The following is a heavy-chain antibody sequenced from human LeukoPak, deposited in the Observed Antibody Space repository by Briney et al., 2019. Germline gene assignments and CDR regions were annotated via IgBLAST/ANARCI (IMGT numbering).Heavy chain of an antibody. J-gene: IGHJ4*02. D-gene: IGHD2-15*01. CDR1: GFTFSTYS. CDR2: ISSSSSSI. V-gene: IGHV3-48*01. CDR3: ARKVANTCGYFDS. Sequence: PGGSLRLSCAGSGFTFSTYSMNWVRQAPGKGLEWVSYISSSSSSIYYADSVKGRFTISRDNAKNSLYLQMNTLRAEDTAVCYCARKVANTCGYFDSWGQGTLVTVSS.